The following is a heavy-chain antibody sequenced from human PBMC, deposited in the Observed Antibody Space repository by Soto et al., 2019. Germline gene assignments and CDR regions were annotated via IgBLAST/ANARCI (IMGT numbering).Heavy chain of an antibody. CDR2: IYYSGST. CDR1: GGSISSGGYY. V-gene: IGHV4-31*03. D-gene: IGHD3-22*01. Sequence: SETLSLTCTVSGGSISSGGYYWSWIRQHPGKGLEWIGYIYYSGSTYYNPSLKSRVTISVDTSKNQFSLKLSSVTAADTAVYYCARRTYYYDSSGYEAPAFDIWGQGTMVTVSS. J-gene: IGHJ3*02. CDR3: ARRTYYYDSSGYEAPAFDI.